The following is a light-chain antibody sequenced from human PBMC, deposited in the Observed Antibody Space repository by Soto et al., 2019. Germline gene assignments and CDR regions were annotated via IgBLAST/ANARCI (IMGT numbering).Light chain of an antibody. J-gene: IGKJ1*01. V-gene: IGKV3-20*01. CDR1: QSISSTY. Sequence: ETVLTQSPGTLSLSPGERATLSCRASQSISSTYLAWYQQKPGQAPRLLLYGASSRATGIPDRFSGSGSETDFTLTISRLEPEDFALYYCQQYGRTFGQGTKVEIK. CDR3: QQYGRT. CDR2: GAS.